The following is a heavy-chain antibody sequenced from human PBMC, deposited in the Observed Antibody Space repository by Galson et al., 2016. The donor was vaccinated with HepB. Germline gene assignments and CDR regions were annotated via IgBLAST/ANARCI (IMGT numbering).Heavy chain of an antibody. D-gene: IGHD4-17*01. V-gene: IGHV3-33*01. CDR2: IWSDGSNK. J-gene: IGHJ4*02. Sequence: SLRLSCAASGFAFSSHGLYWVRQAPGKGLEWVSVIWSDGSNKYYADSVKGRFTISRDDSKNTLYLQMNSLRAEDTAVYYCAREGSYGDYSFDYWGQGALVTVSS. CDR1: GFAFSSHG. CDR3: AREGSYGDYSFDY.